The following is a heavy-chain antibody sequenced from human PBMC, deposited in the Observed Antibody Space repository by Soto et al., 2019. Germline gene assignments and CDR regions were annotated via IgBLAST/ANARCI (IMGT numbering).Heavy chain of an antibody. CDR2: IIPILGIA. V-gene: IGHV1-69*08. D-gene: IGHD3-9*01. Sequence: QVQLVQSGAEVKKPGSSVKVSCKASGGTFSSYTISWVRQAPGQGLEWMGRIIPILGIANYAQKFQGRVTITADKXXTXAXXELSSLRSEDTAVYYWAREAERDFDWNKGMYYFDYWGQGTLVTVSS. CDR1: GGTFSSYT. CDR3: AREAERDFDWNKGMYYFDY. J-gene: IGHJ4*02.